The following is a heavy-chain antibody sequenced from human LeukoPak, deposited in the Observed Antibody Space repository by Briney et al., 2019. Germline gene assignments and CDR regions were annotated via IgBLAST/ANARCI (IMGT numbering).Heavy chain of an antibody. CDR2: IKQDGSEK. J-gene: IGHJ4*02. CDR3: TSPNYGSGSYNDY. V-gene: IGHV3-7*03. CDR1: GFTFSSYW. D-gene: IGHD3-10*01. Sequence: GGSLRLSCAASGFTFSSYWMSWVRQAPGKGLEWVANIKQDGSEKYYVDSVKGRFTISRDNAKNSLYLQMNSLKTEDTAVYYCTSPNYGSGSYNDYWGQGTLVTVSS.